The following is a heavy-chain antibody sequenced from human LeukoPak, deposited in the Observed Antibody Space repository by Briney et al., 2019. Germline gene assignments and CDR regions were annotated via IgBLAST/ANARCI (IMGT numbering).Heavy chain of an antibody. V-gene: IGHV3-23*01. D-gene: IGHD6-19*01. CDR2: IFGCGGSA. CDR1: GFTFNNYA. CDR3: GKTTAGYSSGRYPGWPVDY. J-gene: IGHJ4*02. Sequence: PGGSLRLSCAASGFTFNNYAMYWVRQAPGKGLEWVSGIFGCGGSAHYADPVKGRFTISRDNSKNTVYLQMDSLRVEDTAVYYCGKTTAGYSSGRYPGWPVDYWGQGTLVTVSS.